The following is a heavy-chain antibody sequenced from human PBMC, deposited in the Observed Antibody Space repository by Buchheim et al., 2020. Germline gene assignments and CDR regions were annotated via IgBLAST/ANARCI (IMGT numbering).Heavy chain of an antibody. CDR1: GGSISSGGYY. V-gene: IGHV4-31*03. J-gene: IGHJ4*02. CDR2: IYYSGST. D-gene: IGHD1-26*01. CDR3: ARNKWELPYYFDY. Sequence: QVQLQESGPGLVKPSETLSLTCTVSGGSISSGGYYWSCIRQHPGKGLEWIWYIYYSGSTYYNPSIKSRATIPVDTSKNQFSLKLSSVTAADTAVYYCARNKWELPYYFDYWGQGTL.